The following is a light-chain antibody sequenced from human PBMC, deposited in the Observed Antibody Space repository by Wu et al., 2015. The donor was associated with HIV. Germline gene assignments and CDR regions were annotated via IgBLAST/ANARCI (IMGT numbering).Light chain of an antibody. CDR3: QKCDGSPWT. V-gene: IGKV1-27*01. J-gene: IGKJ1*01. CDR1: QAIGNY. CDR2: AAS. Sequence: DIQMTQSPSSLSASVGDRVTITCRASQAIGNYLAWFQVRPGKVPKPLIFAASTLQSGVPSRFSGSGSGTYFTLTISSLQPEDVGTYYCQKCDGSPWTFGPGTKVEI.